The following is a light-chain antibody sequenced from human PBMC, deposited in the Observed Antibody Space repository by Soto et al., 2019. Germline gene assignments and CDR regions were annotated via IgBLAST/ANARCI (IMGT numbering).Light chain of an antibody. Sequence: DIQMTQSPSSLSASVGDRVTITCRASQSISNYLNWYQQKRGQAPKLLMYGAFSLQSGVPSRFRGSTSGTDFTLTISSLQPEDFATYYCQQSYSTPRTFGQGTKVDIK. CDR1: QSISNY. V-gene: IGKV1-39*01. CDR3: QQSYSTPRT. CDR2: GAF. J-gene: IGKJ1*01.